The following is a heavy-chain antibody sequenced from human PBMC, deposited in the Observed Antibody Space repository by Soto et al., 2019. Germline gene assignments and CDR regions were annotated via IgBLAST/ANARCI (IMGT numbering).Heavy chain of an antibody. D-gene: IGHD3-3*01. J-gene: IGHJ5*02. CDR1: GGSISSYY. CDR2: IYYSGST. CDR3: ARHLQPNLEWLLSYFGVTPPLFDP. V-gene: IGHV4-59*08. Sequence: SETLSLTCTVSGGSISSYYWSWIRQPPGKGLEWIGYIYYSGSTNYNPSLKSRVTISVDTSKNQFSLKLSSVTAADTAVYYCARHLQPNLEWLLSYFGVTPPLFDPWGQGTLVTVSS.